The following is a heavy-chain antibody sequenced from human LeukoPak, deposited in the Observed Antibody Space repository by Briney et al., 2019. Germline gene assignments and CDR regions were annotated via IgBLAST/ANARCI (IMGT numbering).Heavy chain of an antibody. CDR3: AKDKYQLLRGAFDI. V-gene: IGHV3-9*01. J-gene: IGHJ3*02. CDR1: GFTFSGFW. D-gene: IGHD2-2*01. CDR2: ISWNSGSI. Sequence: GGSLRLSCAVSGFTFSGFWMSWSRQAPGKGLEWVSGISWNSGSIGYADSVKGRFTISRDNAKNSLYLQMNSLRAEDTALYYCAKDKYQLLRGAFDIWGQGTMVTVSS.